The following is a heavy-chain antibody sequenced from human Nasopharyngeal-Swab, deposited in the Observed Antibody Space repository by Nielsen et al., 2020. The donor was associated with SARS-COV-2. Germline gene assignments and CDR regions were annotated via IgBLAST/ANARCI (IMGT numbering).Heavy chain of an antibody. Sequence: GESLKISCAASGFTVSSNYMSWVRQAPGKGLEWVSVINSGGSTYYADSVKGRFTISRDNSKNTLYLQMNSLRAEDTAVYYCARGNFGTIFGVVIIRDAFDIWGQGTMVTVSS. CDR1: GFTVSSNY. V-gene: IGHV3-53*01. CDR2: INSGGST. D-gene: IGHD3-3*01. J-gene: IGHJ3*02. CDR3: ARGNFGTIFGVVIIRDAFDI.